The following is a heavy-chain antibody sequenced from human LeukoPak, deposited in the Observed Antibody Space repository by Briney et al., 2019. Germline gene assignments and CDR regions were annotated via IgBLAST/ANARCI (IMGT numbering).Heavy chain of an antibody. J-gene: IGHJ4*02. CDR3: ASPRGSYYYGSSGFDY. CDR1: GGTFSSYA. D-gene: IGHD3-22*01. V-gene: IGHV1-69*05. Sequence: GASVKVSCKASGGTFSSYAISWVRQAPGQGLEWMGRIIPIFGTANYAQKFQGRVTITTDESTSTAYMELSSLRSEDTAVYYCASPRGSYYYGSSGFDYWGQGTLVTVSS. CDR2: IIPIFGTA.